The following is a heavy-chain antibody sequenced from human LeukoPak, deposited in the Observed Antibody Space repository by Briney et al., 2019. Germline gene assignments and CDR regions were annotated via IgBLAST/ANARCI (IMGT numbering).Heavy chain of an antibody. CDR1: GFTFSSYW. Sequence: PGGSLRLSCAASGFTFSSYWMHWVRQAPGKGLVWVSRINSDGSSTSYADSVKGRFTISRDNAKNTLHLQMNSLRAEDTAVYYCARGKTPAVTTPFDYWGQGTLVTVSS. D-gene: IGHD4-17*01. V-gene: IGHV3-74*01. J-gene: IGHJ4*02. CDR2: INSDGSST. CDR3: ARGKTPAVTTPFDY.